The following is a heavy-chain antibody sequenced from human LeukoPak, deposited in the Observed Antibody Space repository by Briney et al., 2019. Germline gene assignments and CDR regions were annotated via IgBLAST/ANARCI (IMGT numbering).Heavy chain of an antibody. V-gene: IGHV4-39*01. CDR1: GGSISSSSYY. CDR2: IYYSGST. J-gene: IGHJ4*02. D-gene: IGHD3-3*01. Sequence: SETLSLTCTVSGGSISSSSYYWGWIRQPPGKGLEWIGGIYYSGSTYYNPSLKSRVTISVDTSKNQFSLKLSSVTAADTAVYYCARRLTIFGVAVKYYFDYWGQGTLVTVSS. CDR3: ARRLTIFGVAVKYYFDY.